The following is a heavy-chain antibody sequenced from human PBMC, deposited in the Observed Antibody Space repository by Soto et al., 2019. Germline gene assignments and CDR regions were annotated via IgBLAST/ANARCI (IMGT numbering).Heavy chain of an antibody. CDR3: ARNRFSSGWCFDY. CDR2: ISDSGSLT. V-gene: IGHV3-23*01. J-gene: IGHJ4*02. Sequence: GGSLRLSCAASGFAFSSHPMSWVRQAPERGLEWVSGISDSGSLTYNADSVKGRFTISRDNSKNTLYLQMNSLRAEDTAVYYCARNRFSSGWCFDYWGQGTLVTSPQ. CDR1: GFAFSSHP. D-gene: IGHD6-19*01.